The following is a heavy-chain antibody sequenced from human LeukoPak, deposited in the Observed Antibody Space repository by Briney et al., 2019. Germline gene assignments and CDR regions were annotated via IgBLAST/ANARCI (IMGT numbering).Heavy chain of an antibody. J-gene: IGHJ4*02. D-gene: IGHD3-10*01. V-gene: IGHV3-7*01. CDR3: ARFISLGG. Sequence: GGSLRLSCAASGFTFSSYWMTWVRQAPGKGLEWVANIKQDGSKKNYVDSVKGRFTISRDNAKNSLYLQMNSLRVEDTAVYYCARFISLGGWGQGAPVTVSS. CDR1: GFTFSSYW. CDR2: IKQDGSKK.